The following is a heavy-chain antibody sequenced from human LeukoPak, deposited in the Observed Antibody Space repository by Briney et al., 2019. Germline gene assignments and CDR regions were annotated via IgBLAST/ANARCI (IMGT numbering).Heavy chain of an antibody. CDR3: ARDLSGAPGVNWFDP. Sequence: SETLSLTCSVPGASISSYFWSWIRQPPGKGLEWIGYIYYSGSSNYNPSLKSRVTMSVDTSTNQFSLKLTSVTAADTAVYYCARDLSGAPGVNWFDPWGQGTLVTVSS. D-gene: IGHD7-27*01. CDR2: IYYSGSS. V-gene: IGHV4-59*01. J-gene: IGHJ5*02. CDR1: GASISSYF.